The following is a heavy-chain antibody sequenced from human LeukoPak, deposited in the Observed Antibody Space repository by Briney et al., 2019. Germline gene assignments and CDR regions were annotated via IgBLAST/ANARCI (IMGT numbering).Heavy chain of an antibody. CDR3: ARSYFGSGTYHNAFGY. Sequence: PSGTLSLTCAVSGGSISSSNWWSWVRQPPGKGLEWIGEIYHSGSTNYNPSLRSRVTISVDKSKNQFSLKLTSVTAADTAVYYCARSYFGSGTYHNAFGYWGQGTLVTVSS. CDR2: IYHSGST. D-gene: IGHD3-10*01. J-gene: IGHJ4*02. V-gene: IGHV4-4*02. CDR1: GGSISSSNW.